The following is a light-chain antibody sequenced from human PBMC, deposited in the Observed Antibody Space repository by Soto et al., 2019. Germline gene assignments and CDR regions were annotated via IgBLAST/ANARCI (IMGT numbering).Light chain of an antibody. CDR3: TSPTPSSLYV. CDR2: KVS. Sequence: QSVLTQPASVSGSPGQSITISCTGTSSDVGGYNYVSWYQQYPGRVPKLLIYKVSNRPSGISNRFSGSKSGNTASLTISGLQAEDEADYFCTSPTPSSLYVFGSGTKVTVL. CDR1: SSDVGGYNY. V-gene: IGLV2-14*01. J-gene: IGLJ1*01.